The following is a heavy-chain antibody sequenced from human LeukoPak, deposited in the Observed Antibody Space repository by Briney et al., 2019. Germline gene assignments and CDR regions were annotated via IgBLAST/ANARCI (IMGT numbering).Heavy chain of an antibody. CDR3: ATPWRLDRAFDI. D-gene: IGHD3/OR15-3a*01. V-gene: IGHV3-53*01. CDR2: IYSGGST. J-gene: IGHJ3*02. CDR1: GFTVSSNY. Sequence: GGSLRLSCAASGFTVSSNYMSWVRQAPGKGLEWVSVIYSGGSTYYADSVKGRFTISRDNSKNTLYLQMNSLRAEDTAVYYCATPWRLDRAFDIWGQGTMVTVSS.